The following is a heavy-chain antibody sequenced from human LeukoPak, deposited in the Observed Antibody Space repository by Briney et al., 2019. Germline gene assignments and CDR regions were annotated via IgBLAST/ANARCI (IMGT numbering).Heavy chain of an antibody. Sequence: ASVKVSCKASGYTFTSYDINWVRQATGQGLEWMGWMNPNSGNTGYAQKFQGRVTMTRNTSISTAYVELSSLRSEDTAVYYCARDPYSGYDPLTNWFDPWGQGTLVTVSS. CDR1: GYTFTSYD. D-gene: IGHD5-12*01. V-gene: IGHV1-8*01. J-gene: IGHJ5*02. CDR3: ARDPYSGYDPLTNWFDP. CDR2: MNPNSGNT.